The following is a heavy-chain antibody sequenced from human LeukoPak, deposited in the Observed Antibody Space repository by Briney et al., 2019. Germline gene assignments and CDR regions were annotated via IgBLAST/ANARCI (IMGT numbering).Heavy chain of an antibody. CDR1: GLRFSVYA. J-gene: IGHJ4*02. CDR2: ISPYST. D-gene: IGHD2-2*01. Sequence: GGSLRLSCAASGLRFSVYAMAWVRQAPGRGLEWVSGISPYSTFYADSVKDRFTVSRDNSKNMLFLQMNSLSAEDTAIYYCAPDTSQYDYWGQGTQVTVSS. V-gene: IGHV3-23*01. CDR3: APDTSQYDY.